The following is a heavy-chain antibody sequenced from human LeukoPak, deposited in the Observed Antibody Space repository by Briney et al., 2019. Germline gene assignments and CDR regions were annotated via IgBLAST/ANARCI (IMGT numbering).Heavy chain of an antibody. CDR2: IYPRGST. J-gene: IGHJ4*02. V-gene: IGHV4-4*09. D-gene: IGHD7-27*01. CDR3: ARFSPRAMGNYLDF. Sequence: SETLFLTCNVSGGSISSYYWSWIRQPPGKGLEWIGYIYPRGSTYYNPSLKSRVILSLDKSANQFSLNLSSVTAADTAVYYCARFSPRAMGNYLDFXGQGTLVTVSS. CDR1: GGSISSYY.